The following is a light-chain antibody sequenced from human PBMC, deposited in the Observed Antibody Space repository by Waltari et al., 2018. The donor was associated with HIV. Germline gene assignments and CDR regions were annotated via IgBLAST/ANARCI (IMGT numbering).Light chain of an antibody. CDR2: GAS. Sequence: EIVLTQSPGTLSLSPGERATLSCRASPSVSSSYLAWYQQKPGQAPRLIIYGASSRATGIPDRFSGSGSGTDFTLTISRLEPEDFAVYYCQQYGSSPSYTFGQGTKLEIK. CDR1: PSVSSSY. CDR3: QQYGSSPSYT. V-gene: IGKV3-20*01. J-gene: IGKJ2*01.